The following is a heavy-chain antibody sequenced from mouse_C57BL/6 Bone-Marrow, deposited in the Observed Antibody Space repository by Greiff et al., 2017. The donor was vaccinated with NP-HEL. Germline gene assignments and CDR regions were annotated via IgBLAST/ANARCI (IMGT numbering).Heavy chain of an antibody. CDR3: ARTWEGFYWYFDV. J-gene: IGHJ1*03. CDR1: GYTFTSYW. V-gene: IGHV1-61*01. CDR2: IYPSDSET. Sequence: QVQLQQPGAELVRPGSSVKLSCKASGYTFTSYWMDWVKQRPGQGLEWIGNIYPSDSETHYNQKFKDKATLTVGKSSSTAYMQLSSLTSEDSAVDYCARTWEGFYWYFDVWGTGTTVTVSS. D-gene: IGHD4-1*01.